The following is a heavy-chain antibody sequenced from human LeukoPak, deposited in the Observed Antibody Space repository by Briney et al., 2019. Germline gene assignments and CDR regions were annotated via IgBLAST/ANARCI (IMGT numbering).Heavy chain of an antibody. Sequence: GGSLRLSCAASGFTFSDCYMSWIRQAPGKGLEWVSYISSSGSTIYYADSVKGRFTISRDNAKNSLYLQMNSLRAEDTAVYYCAREWDHGDYAGPFDYWGQGTLVTVSS. CDR2: ISSSGSTI. CDR1: GFTFSDCY. V-gene: IGHV3-11*01. J-gene: IGHJ4*02. CDR3: AREWDHGDYAGPFDY. D-gene: IGHD4-17*01.